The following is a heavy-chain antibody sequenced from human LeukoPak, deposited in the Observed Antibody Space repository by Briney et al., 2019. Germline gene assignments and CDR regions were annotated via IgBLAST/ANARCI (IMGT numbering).Heavy chain of an antibody. D-gene: IGHD3-10*01. CDR2: IYPGDSDT. V-gene: IGHV5-51*01. J-gene: IGHJ3*02. CDR3: ARQNGLWFGELSAFDI. CDR1: GYSFTSYW. Sequence: GESLKISCKGSGYSFTSYWIGWVRQMPGKGLEWMGIIYPGDSDTRYSPSFQGQVTISADKSISTAYLQWSSLKASDTAMYYCARQNGLWFGELSAFDIWGQGTMVTVSS.